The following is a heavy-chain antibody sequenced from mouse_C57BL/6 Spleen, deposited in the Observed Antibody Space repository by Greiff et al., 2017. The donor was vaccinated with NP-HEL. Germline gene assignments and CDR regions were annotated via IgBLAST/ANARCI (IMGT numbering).Heavy chain of an antibody. Sequence: QVQLQQPGAELVKPGASVKLSCKASGYTFTSYWMQWVKQRPGQGLEWIGEIDPSDSYTNYNQKFKGKATLTVDTSSSTAYMQLSSLTSEDSAVYYCASQGGNYTLPFAYWGQGTLVTVSA. CDR2: IDPSDSYT. D-gene: IGHD2-1*01. CDR1: GYTFTSYW. J-gene: IGHJ3*01. CDR3: ASQGGNYTLPFAY. V-gene: IGHV1-50*01.